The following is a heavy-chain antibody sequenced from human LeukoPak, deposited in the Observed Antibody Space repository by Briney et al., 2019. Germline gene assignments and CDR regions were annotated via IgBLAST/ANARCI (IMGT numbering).Heavy chain of an antibody. CDR3: ARDADHGSSSWYIDY. V-gene: IGHV3-7*01. CDR1: RFTLSSYW. CDR2: IKQDGSEE. D-gene: IGHD6-13*01. J-gene: IGHJ4*02. Sequence: GGSLRLSCAASRFTLSSYWMSWVRQAPGKGLEWVANIKQDGSEEYYLGSVKGRFTVSRDNAKNSLYLQMNSLRAEDTAVYYCARDADHGSSSWYIDYWGQGTLVTVSS.